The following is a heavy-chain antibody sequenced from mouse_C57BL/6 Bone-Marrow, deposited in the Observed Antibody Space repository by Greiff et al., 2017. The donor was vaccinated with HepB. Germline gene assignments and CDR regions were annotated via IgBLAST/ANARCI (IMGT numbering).Heavy chain of an antibody. CDR2: IYPRSGNT. J-gene: IGHJ3*01. CDR1: GYTFTSYG. Sequence: QVQLKQSGAELARPGASVKLSCKASGYTFTSYGISWVKQRTGQGLEWIGEIYPRSGNTYYNEKFKGKATLTADKSSSTAYMELRSLTSEDSAVYFCARELGTWFAYWGQGTLVTVSA. D-gene: IGHD4-1*01. V-gene: IGHV1-81*01. CDR3: ARELGTWFAY.